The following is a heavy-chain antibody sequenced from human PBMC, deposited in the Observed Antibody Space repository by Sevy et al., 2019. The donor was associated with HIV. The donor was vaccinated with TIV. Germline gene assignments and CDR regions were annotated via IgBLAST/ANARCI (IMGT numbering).Heavy chain of an antibody. Sequence: GGSLRLSCAASGFTFSDHYMSWIRQAPGKGLEWVSFISSGGSTKYYGDSVRGRFTISRDNAKNSLYLQMNSLRAEDTAVYYWAREDRRREEEPYFDYWGQGTLVTVSS. J-gene: IGHJ4*02. CDR3: AREDRRREEEPYFDY. CDR2: ISSGGSTK. D-gene: IGHD1-1*01. V-gene: IGHV3-11*01. CDR1: GFTFSDHY.